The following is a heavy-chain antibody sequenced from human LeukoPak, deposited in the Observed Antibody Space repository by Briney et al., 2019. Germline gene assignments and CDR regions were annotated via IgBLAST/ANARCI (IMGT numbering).Heavy chain of an antibody. CDR1: GFTFSDYY. J-gene: IGHJ6*02. Sequence: GGSLRLSCAASGFTFSDYYMSWIRQAPGKGLEWVSYISSGGSTIYYADSVKGRFTISRDNAKNSLYLQMNSLRAEDTAVYYCARENSGGYYPHYHYYGMDVWGQGTTVTVSS. CDR2: ISSGGSTI. CDR3: ARENSGGYYPHYHYYGMDV. V-gene: IGHV3-11*04. D-gene: IGHD3-22*01.